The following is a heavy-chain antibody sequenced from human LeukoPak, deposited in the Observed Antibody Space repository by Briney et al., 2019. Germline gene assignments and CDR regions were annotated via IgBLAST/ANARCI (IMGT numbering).Heavy chain of an antibody. CDR2: INPSGGST. CDR3: ARGDCSTTSCHYGMDV. J-gene: IGHJ6*02. CDR1: GYTFTSYY. V-gene: IGHV1-46*01. Sequence: ASVKVSCKASGYTFTSYYMHWVRQAPGQGLEWMGIINPSGGSTSYAQKFQGRVTMTRDTSTSTVYMELSSLRSEDTAVYYCARGDCSTTSCHYGMDVWGQGTTVTVSS. D-gene: IGHD2-2*01.